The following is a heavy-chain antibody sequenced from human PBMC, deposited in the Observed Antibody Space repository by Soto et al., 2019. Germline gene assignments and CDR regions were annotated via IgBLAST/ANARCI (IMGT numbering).Heavy chain of an antibody. CDR3: VRYCSSTLCNGVATRTFDY. V-gene: IGHV3-48*03. J-gene: IGHJ4*02. CDR1: RFTFSTYE. Sequence: GGSLRLSCAASRFTFSTYEMHWVRQAPGKGLEWVSCISSSGSSVYYADSVKGRFTISRDNSRNSLYLQMNSLRDEDTALYYCVRYCSSTLCNGVATRTFDYWGQGALVTVSS. CDR2: ISSSGSSV. D-gene: IGHD5-12*01.